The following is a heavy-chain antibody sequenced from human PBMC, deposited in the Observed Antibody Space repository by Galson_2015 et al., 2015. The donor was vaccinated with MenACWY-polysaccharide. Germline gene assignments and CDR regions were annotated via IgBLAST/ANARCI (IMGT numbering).Heavy chain of an antibody. CDR1: GFTFSTYW. J-gene: IGHJ4*02. CDR3: ARGYSAYD. D-gene: IGHD5-12*01. Sequence: SLRLSCAASGFTFSTYWMHWVRQAPGKGLVWVSRIKSDGSSTNYADSVKGRFTISRDNAKNTLYLQMNSLRAENTALYYCARGYSAYDWGPGTLVTVSA. V-gene: IGHV3-74*01. CDR2: IKSDGSST.